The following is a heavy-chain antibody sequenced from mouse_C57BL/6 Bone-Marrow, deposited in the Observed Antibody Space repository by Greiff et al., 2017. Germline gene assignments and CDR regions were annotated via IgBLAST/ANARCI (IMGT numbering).Heavy chain of an antibody. J-gene: IGHJ2*01. CDR1: GFTFSSYA. CDR2: ISDGGSYT. Sequence: EVKLMESGGGLVKPGGSLKLSCAASGFTFSSYAMSWVRQTPEKRLEWVATISDGGSYTYYPDNVKGRFTISRDNAKNNLYLQMIHLKSEDTAMYYCARDRINGNLFDYWGQGTTLTVSS. V-gene: IGHV5-4*01. CDR3: ARDRINGNLFDY. D-gene: IGHD2-1*01.